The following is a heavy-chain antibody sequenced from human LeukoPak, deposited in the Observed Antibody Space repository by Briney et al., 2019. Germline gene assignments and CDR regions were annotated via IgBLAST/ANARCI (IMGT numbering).Heavy chain of an antibody. CDR2: IIPIFGTA. V-gene: IGHV1-69*01. Sequence: GSSVKVSCKASGGTFSSYAISCVRQAPGQGLEWMGGIIPIFGTANYAQKFQGRVTITADESTSTAYMELSSLRSEDTAVYYCARLGYCSGGSCPAVKDYWGQGTLVTVSS. CDR1: GGTFSSYA. D-gene: IGHD2-15*01. J-gene: IGHJ4*02. CDR3: ARLGYCSGGSCPAVKDY.